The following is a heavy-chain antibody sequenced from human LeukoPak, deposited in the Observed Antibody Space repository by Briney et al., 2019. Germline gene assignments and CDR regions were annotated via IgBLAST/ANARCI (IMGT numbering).Heavy chain of an antibody. CDR1: GFTFSNYA. CDR3: VSIYGGNSVDYYYGMDV. D-gene: IGHD4-23*01. Sequence: PGGSLRLSCAASGFTFSNYAMSWVRQPPGKGLEWIGEINHSGSTNYNPSLKSRVTISVDTSKNQFSLKLSSVTAADTAVYYCVSIYGGNSVDYYYGMDVWGQGTTVTVSS. V-gene: IGHV4-34*01. J-gene: IGHJ6*02. CDR2: INHSGST.